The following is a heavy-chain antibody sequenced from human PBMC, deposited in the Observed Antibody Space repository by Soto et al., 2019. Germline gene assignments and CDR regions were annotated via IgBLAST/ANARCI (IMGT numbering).Heavy chain of an antibody. CDR3: AKGGGICTTTIFYSLHS. V-gene: IGHV3-30*18. J-gene: IGHJ5*01. CDR1: GFSFSRHG. Sequence: GGSLRLSCAVSGFSFSRHGMHWVRQAPGKGLEWVATISYDGSNKYYGDSVKGRFTISRDNSKNTLYLQMNSLRAEDTAVCYCAKGGGICTTTIFYSLHSWGPRTLANVSS. D-gene: IGHD2-2*01. CDR2: ISYDGSNK.